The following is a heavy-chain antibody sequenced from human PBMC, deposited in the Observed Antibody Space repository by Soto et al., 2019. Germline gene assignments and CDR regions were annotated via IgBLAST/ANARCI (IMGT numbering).Heavy chain of an antibody. V-gene: IGHV3-15*01. CDR1: GFTFSNAW. CDR2: IKSKTDGGTT. J-gene: IGHJ6*03. Sequence: EVQLVESGGGLVKPGGSLRLSCAASGFTFSNAWMSWVRQAPGKGLEWVGRIKSKTDGGTTDYAAPVKGRFTISRDDSKNTLYLQMNSLKPEDTAVYYCTTVLRFLEWSPYYYYYYMDVWGKGTTVTVSS. CDR3: TTVLRFLEWSPYYYYYYMDV. D-gene: IGHD3-3*01.